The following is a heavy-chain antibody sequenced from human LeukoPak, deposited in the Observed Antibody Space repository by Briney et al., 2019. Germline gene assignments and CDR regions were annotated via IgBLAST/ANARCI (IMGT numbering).Heavy chain of an antibody. CDR2: ISGSSSYI. CDR1: GFTFSSYS. Sequence: GESLRLSCAASGFTFSSYSMNWVRQAPGKGLEWVSSISGSSSYINYADSVKGRFTISRDNAQNSLFLQLNSLRAEDTAVYYSARDPYSSGWYKDAFDIWGQGTMVTVSS. J-gene: IGHJ3*02. D-gene: IGHD6-19*01. CDR3: ARDPYSSGWYKDAFDI. V-gene: IGHV3-21*01.